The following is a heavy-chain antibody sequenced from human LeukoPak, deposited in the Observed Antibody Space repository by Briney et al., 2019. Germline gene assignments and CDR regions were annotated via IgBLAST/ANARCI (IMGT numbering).Heavy chain of an antibody. V-gene: IGHV5-51*01. CDR3: ARHEYSSAWYSGWFDP. D-gene: IGHD6-19*01. Sequence: GESLKISCKGSGYSFTTYWIGWVRQMPGKGLEWMGIIYPGDSDTRYSPSFQGQVTVSADKFISTAYLQRSSLKASDTAMYYCARHEYSSAWYSGWFDPWGQGTLVTVSS. CDR2: IYPGDSDT. J-gene: IGHJ5*02. CDR1: GYSFTTYW.